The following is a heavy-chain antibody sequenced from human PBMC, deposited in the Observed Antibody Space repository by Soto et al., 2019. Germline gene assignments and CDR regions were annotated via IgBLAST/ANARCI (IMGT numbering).Heavy chain of an antibody. D-gene: IGHD1-26*01. Sequence: EVQLVETGGGLIQPGGSLRLSCLASGFSVTTNYIIWVRQPPGKGLEWVSTTFTGGSTHYADSVKGRFSISRDNSKNPGYLQMNNLRVEDTAVYYCAKKPPSSIQGWAFGMDVWGKGTTVSVSS. CDR2: TFTGGST. CDR3: AKKPPSSIQGWAFGMDV. CDR1: GFSVTTNY. J-gene: IGHJ6*04. V-gene: IGHV3-53*02.